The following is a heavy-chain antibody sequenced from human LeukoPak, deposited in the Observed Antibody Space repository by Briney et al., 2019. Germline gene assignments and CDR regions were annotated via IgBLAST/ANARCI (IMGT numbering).Heavy chain of an antibody. CDR1: GGSISSSIYY. CDR2: IYYSGST. J-gene: IGHJ4*02. CDR3: ARGGVSIFGVVLAYYFDY. V-gene: IGHV4-61*01. D-gene: IGHD3-3*01. Sequence: SETLSLTCIVSGGSISSSIYYWSWIRQPPGKGLEWIGYIYYSGSTNYNPSLKSRVTISVDTSKNQFSLKLSSVTAADTAVYYCARGGVSIFGVVLAYYFDYWGQGTLVTVSS.